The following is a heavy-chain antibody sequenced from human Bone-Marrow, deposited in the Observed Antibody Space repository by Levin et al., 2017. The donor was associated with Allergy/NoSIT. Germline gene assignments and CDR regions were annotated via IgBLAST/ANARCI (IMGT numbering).Heavy chain of an antibody. V-gene: IGHV1-69*13. CDR1: GDTFNSFP. J-gene: IGHJ3*02. CDR3: ARAKPYGDSELDAFDI. D-gene: IGHD2-21*02. Sequence: GASVKVSCKASGDTFNSFPFAWVRQAPGQGLEWMGDIIPFFPTIKYTQKFQGRISISADESTKTVYLEVTSLRSEDTGVYFCARAKPYGDSELDAFDIWGQGTMIIVSS. CDR2: IIPFFPTI.